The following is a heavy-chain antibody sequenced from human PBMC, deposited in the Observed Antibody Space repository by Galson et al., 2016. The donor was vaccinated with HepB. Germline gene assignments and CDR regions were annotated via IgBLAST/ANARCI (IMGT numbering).Heavy chain of an antibody. CDR3: TTGSCSGVGVYSFNY. CDR1: GITFSNAY. CDR2: IKRKTDGGTT. D-gene: IGHD2-15*01. Sequence: SLRLSCAASGITFSNAYMGWVRQAPGKGLEWVGRIKRKTDGGTTYYAAPVKGRFTISRDDSKNTLYLQMDSLNTEDTAVYYCTTGSCSGVGVYSFNYWGQGTLVTVSS. J-gene: IGHJ4*02. V-gene: IGHV3-15*01.